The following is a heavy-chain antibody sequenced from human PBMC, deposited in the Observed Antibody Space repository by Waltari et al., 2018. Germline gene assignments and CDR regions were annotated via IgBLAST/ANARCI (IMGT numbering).Heavy chain of an antibody. D-gene: IGHD1-1*01. Sequence: QVQLQESGPGLVKPSGTLSLTCAVSGGSISSSNGWSWVRQPPGKGLEWMGEIYHSGGTNYNPSLKWRVTISVDKSKNQFSLKLSSGSAADTAVYYCARGLEGEIDYWGQGTLVTVSS. CDR1: GGSISSSNG. J-gene: IGHJ4*02. CDR2: IYHSGGT. V-gene: IGHV4-4*02. CDR3: ARGLEGEIDY.